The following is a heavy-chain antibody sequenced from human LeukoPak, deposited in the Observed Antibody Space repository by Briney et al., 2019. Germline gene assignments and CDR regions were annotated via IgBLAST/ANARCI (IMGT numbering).Heavy chain of an antibody. Sequence: PGGSLRLSCAASGFTFSSYGMHWVRQAPGKGLEWVAVIWYDGSNKYYADSVKGRFTISRDNSKNTLYLQMNSLRAEDTAMYHCARADRPNWYFDLWGRGTLVTVSS. V-gene: IGHV3-33*01. J-gene: IGHJ2*01. CDR1: GFTFSSYG. CDR3: ARADRPNWYFDL. CDR2: IWYDGSNK.